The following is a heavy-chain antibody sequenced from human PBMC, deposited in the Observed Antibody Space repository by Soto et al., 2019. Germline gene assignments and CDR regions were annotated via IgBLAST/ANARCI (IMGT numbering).Heavy chain of an antibody. J-gene: IGHJ6*02. Sequence: ASVKVSCKASGYTFTSYGISWVRQAPGQGLEWMGWISAYNGNTNYAQKLQGRVTMTTDTSTSTAYMELRSLRSDDTAVYYCARDAYHARRPYTPASYYYGMDGWGQETTVTASS. CDR3: ARDAYHARRPYTPASYYYGMDG. CDR1: GYTFTSYG. V-gene: IGHV1-18*04. D-gene: IGHD2-2*01. CDR2: ISAYNGNT.